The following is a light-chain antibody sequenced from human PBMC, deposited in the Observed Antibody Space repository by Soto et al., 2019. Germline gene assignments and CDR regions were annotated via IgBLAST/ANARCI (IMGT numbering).Light chain of an antibody. CDR3: GTWDSSLSAVV. J-gene: IGLJ2*01. V-gene: IGLV1-51*01. CDR1: SSNIGSNY. CDR2: DNN. Sequence: QSVLTQPPSVSAAPGQTVTISCSGTSSNIGSNYVSWYQQLPGTAPKLLIYDNNNRPSGIPDRFSGSKSGTSATLVITGLQTGDEDDYYCGTWDSSLSAVVFGGGTKLTVL.